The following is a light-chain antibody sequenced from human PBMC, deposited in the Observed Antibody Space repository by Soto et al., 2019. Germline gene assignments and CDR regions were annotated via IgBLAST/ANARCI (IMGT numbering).Light chain of an antibody. CDR1: QSVSSY. J-gene: IGKJ4*01. Sequence: EIGLTQSPATLSLSPGERATLSCRASQSVSSYLAWYQQKPGQAPRLLIYDASNRATGIPARFSGSGSGTDFTLTISSLEPEDFAVYYCQQRSNWPPAFGGGTKVDIK. V-gene: IGKV3-11*01. CDR3: QQRSNWPPA. CDR2: DAS.